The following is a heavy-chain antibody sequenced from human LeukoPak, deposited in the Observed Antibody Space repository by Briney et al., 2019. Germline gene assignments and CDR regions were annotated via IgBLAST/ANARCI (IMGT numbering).Heavy chain of an antibody. Sequence: GGSLRLSCAASGFTFSDYYMSWIRQAPGKGLGWVSYISSSGSTIYYADSVKGRFTISRDNAKNSLYLQMNSLRAEDTAVYYCARGGYSSSFGYYYYYMDVWGKGTTVTVSS. J-gene: IGHJ6*03. V-gene: IGHV3-11*01. CDR2: ISSSGSTI. CDR1: GFTFSDYY. CDR3: ARGGYSSSFGYYYYYMDV. D-gene: IGHD6-6*01.